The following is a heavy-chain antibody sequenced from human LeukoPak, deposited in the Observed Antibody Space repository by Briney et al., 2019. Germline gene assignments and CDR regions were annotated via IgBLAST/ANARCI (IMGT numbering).Heavy chain of an antibody. CDR2: IYYSGST. CDR1: GGSISSYY. J-gene: IGHJ5*02. D-gene: IGHD5-18*01. CDR3: ARGNSGYSYPHGFDP. Sequence: SETLCLTCTVSGGSISSYYWSWIRQPPGKGLEWIGYIYYSGSTNYNPSLKSRVTISVDTSKNQFSLKLSSVTAADTAVYYCARGNSGYSYPHGFDPWGQGTLVTVSS. V-gene: IGHV4-59*01.